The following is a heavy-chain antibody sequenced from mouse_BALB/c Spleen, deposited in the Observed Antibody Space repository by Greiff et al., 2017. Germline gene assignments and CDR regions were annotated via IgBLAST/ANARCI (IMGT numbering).Heavy chain of an antibody. Sequence: DVQLVESGGGLVQPKGSLKLSCAASGFTFNTYAMNWVRQAPGKGLEWVARIRSKSNNYATYYADSVKDRFTISRDDSQSMLYLQMNNLKTEDTAMYYCVRRNYGRGGYAMDYWGQGTAVTVSS. CDR3: VRRNYGRGGYAMDY. V-gene: IGHV10-1*02. D-gene: IGHD1-1*01. J-gene: IGHJ4*01. CDR1: GFTFNTYA. CDR2: IRSKSNNYAT.